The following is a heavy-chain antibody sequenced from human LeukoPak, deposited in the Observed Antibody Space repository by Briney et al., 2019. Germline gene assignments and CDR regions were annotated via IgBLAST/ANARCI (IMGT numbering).Heavy chain of an antibody. CDR2: INPNSGGT. J-gene: IGHJ4*02. D-gene: IGHD3-22*01. CDR3: ADGGGYPYRYFDY. Sequence: GASVKVSCKASGYTFTGYYMHWVRQAPGQGLEWMGWINPNSGGTNYAQKFQGRVTMTRDTSISTAYMELSRLRAEDTAVYYCADGGGYPYRYFDYWGQGTLVTVSS. V-gene: IGHV1-2*02. CDR1: GYTFTGYY.